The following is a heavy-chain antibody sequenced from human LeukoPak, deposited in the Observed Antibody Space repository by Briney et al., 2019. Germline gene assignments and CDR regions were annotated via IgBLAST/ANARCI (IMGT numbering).Heavy chain of an antibody. D-gene: IGHD6-19*01. V-gene: IGHV1-24*01. Sequence: ASVRVSCKVSGYTLTELSMHRVRQAPGKGLEWMGGFDPQDGETIYAQTFQGRLTMTEDTSTDTAYMELSRLRSDDTAVYYCAMGVDAGSGWYYFDYSGQKTLVTVSS. CDR1: GYTLTELS. CDR2: FDPQDGET. CDR3: AMGVDAGSGWYYFDY. J-gene: IGHJ4*01.